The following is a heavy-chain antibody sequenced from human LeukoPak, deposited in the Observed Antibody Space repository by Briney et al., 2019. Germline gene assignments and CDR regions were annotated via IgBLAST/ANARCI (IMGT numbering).Heavy chain of an antibody. CDR3: AKEMRDIVVVVVATESYYFDY. V-gene: IGHV3-30*18. Sequence: GGSLRLSCAASGFTFSSYGMHWVRQAPGKGLEWVGVISYDGSNKYYADSVNGRFTISRDNSKNTLYLQMNSLRAEDTAVYYCAKEMRDIVVVVVATESYYFDYWGRGTLVTVSS. CDR1: GFTFSSYG. CDR2: ISYDGSNK. J-gene: IGHJ4*02. D-gene: IGHD2-15*01.